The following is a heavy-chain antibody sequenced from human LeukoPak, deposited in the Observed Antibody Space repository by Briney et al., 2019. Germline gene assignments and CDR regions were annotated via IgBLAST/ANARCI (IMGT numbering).Heavy chain of an antibody. CDR3: ARVFSSGWYGGFDY. J-gene: IGHJ4*02. V-gene: IGHV1-3*01. CDR2: INAGNGNT. Sequence: ASVKVSCKASGYTFTSYAMHWVRQAPGQRLEWMGWINAGNGNTKYSQKFQSRVTITRDTSPSTAYMELSSMRYEDTAVYYCARVFSSGWYGGFDYWGQGTLVTVSS. D-gene: IGHD6-19*01. CDR1: GYTFTSYA.